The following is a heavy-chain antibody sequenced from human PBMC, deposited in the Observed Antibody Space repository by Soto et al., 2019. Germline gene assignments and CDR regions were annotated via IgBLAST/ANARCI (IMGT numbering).Heavy chain of an antibody. CDR2: ISSSSSTI. D-gene: IGHD3-9*01. CDR3: ARENFDWSLNWFDP. J-gene: IGHJ5*02. V-gene: IGHV3-48*02. Sequence: EVQLVESGGGLVQPGGSLRLSCAASGFTFSSYSMNWVRQAPGKGLEWVSYISSSSSTIYYADSVKGRFTISRDNAKNSLYLQMNSLRDEDTAVYYGARENFDWSLNWFDPWGQGTLVTVSS. CDR1: GFTFSSYS.